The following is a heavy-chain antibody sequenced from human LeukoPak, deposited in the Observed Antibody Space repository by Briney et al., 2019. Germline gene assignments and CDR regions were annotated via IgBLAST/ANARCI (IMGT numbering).Heavy chain of an antibody. Sequence: GGSLRLSCAASGFTFSSYSMNWVRQAPGKGLEWVSSISSSSSYIYYADSVKGRFTISRDNAKNSLYLQMNSLRAEDTAVYYCARVIGYYDSTFDYWGQGTLVTVSS. CDR3: ARVIGYYDSTFDY. D-gene: IGHD3-22*01. CDR2: ISSSSSYI. CDR1: GFTFSSYS. V-gene: IGHV3-21*01. J-gene: IGHJ4*02.